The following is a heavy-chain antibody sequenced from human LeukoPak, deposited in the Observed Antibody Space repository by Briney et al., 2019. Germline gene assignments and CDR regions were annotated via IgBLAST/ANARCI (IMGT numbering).Heavy chain of an antibody. CDR2: MNPNSGNT. CDR1: GYTFTSYD. J-gene: IGHJ3*02. V-gene: IGHV1-8*01. CDR3: ARGGFDCGGDCLYNDAFDI. Sequence: ASVKVSCKASGYTFTSYDINWVRQATGQGLEWMGWMNPNSGNTGYAQKFQGRATMTRNTSISTAYMELSSLRSEDTAVYYCARGGFDCGGDCLYNDAFDIWGQGTMVTVSS. D-gene: IGHD2-21*02.